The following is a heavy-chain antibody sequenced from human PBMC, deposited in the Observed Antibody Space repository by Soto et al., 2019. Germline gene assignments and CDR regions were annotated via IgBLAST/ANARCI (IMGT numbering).Heavy chain of an antibody. CDR1: GFTFSSYS. V-gene: IGHV3-21*01. CDR3: ATLTYYDFWSGDSTHHYYYYYGMDV. D-gene: IGHD3-3*01. Sequence: KTGGSLRLSCAASGFTFSSYSMNWVRQAPGKGLEWVSSISSSSSYIYYADSVKGRFTISRDNAKNSLYLQMNSLRAEDTAVYYCATLTYYDFWSGDSTHHYYYYYGMDVWGQGTTVTVSS. CDR2: ISSSSSYI. J-gene: IGHJ6*02.